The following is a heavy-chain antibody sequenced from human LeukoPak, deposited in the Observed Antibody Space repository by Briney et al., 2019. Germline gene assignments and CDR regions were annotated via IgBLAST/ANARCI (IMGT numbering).Heavy chain of an antibody. CDR2: INHSGST. D-gene: IGHD4-17*01. CDR3: ARAGDGEIFDY. V-gene: IGHV4-34*01. Sequence: SETLSLTCTVSGGSISSYYWSWIRQPAGKGLEWIGEINHSGSTNYNPSLKSRVTISVDTSKNQFSLKLSSVTAADTAVYYCARAGDGEIFDYWGQGTLVTVSS. J-gene: IGHJ4*02. CDR1: GGSISSYY.